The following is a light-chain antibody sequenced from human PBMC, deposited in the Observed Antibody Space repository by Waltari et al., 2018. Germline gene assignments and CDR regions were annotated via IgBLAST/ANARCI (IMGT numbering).Light chain of an antibody. J-gene: IGKJ2*01. CDR1: QTLNNS. Sequence: RAPSTRRAPQTLNNSCARYTPKPGQATGLLMDGASNRATGITARCSGSGSGTDFTLTITSLEPEDFAVYYCQQRSTWYTFGQGTKLEIK. CDR3: QQRSTWYT. V-gene: IGKV3-11*01. CDR2: GAS.